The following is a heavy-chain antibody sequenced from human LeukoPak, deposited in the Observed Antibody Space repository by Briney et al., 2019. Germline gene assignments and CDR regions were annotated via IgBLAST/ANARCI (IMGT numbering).Heavy chain of an antibody. CDR2: IYYSGST. J-gene: IGHJ4*02. Sequence: PSETLSLTCTVSGGSISSYYWSWIRQPPGKGLEWIGYIYYSGSTNYNPSLKSRVTISVDTSKNQFSLKLSSVTAADTAVYYCARGTGTYYYDSSGYYYVVEAADYWGQGTLVTVSS. CDR1: GGSISSYY. CDR3: ARGTGTYYYDSSGYYYVVEAADY. D-gene: IGHD3-22*01. V-gene: IGHV4-59*01.